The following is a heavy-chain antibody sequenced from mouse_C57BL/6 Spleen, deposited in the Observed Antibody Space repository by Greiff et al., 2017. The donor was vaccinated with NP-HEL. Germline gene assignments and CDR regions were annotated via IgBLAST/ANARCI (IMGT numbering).Heavy chain of an antibody. CDR3: AREGYDGYRYAMDY. Sequence: QLHHPVSELFIPGSSFNLSCNSSFYTFTSYWMHLLKQIPIQGLEWIGNIDPSDSETHYNQKFKDKATLTVDKSSSTAYMQLSSLTSEDSAVYYCAREGYDGYRYAMDYWGQGTSVTVSA. V-gene: IGHV1-52*01. D-gene: IGHD2-3*01. CDR1: FYTFTSYW. CDR2: IDPSDSET. J-gene: IGHJ4*01.